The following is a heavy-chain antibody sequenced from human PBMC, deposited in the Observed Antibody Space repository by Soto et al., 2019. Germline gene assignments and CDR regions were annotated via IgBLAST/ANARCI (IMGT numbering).Heavy chain of an antibody. D-gene: IGHD1-1*01. CDR1: GYTFTTHA. Sequence: GASVKVSCKASGYTFTTHAMHWVRQAPGQSLEWMGWIHGGTGQTKHSQRFQGRVNITRDTSASTAYMGLSSLRSEDTAVYYCARGKGMEENYYYYGLDIWGQGTTVTVSS. J-gene: IGHJ6*02. CDR2: IHGGTGQT. V-gene: IGHV1-3*01. CDR3: ARGKGMEENYYYYGLDI.